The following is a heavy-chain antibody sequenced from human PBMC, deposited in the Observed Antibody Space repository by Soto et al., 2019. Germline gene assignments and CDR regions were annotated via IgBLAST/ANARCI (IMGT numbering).Heavy chain of an antibody. CDR2: FDPEDGET. Sequence: ASVKVSCKVSGYTLTELSMHWVRQAPGKGLEWMGGFDPEDGETIYAQKFQGRVTMTEDTSTDTAYMELSSLRSEDTAVYYCATVPASLITFGGVIVGDYWGQGTLVTVSS. J-gene: IGHJ4*02. CDR1: GYTLTELS. V-gene: IGHV1-24*01. D-gene: IGHD3-16*02. CDR3: ATVPASLITFGGVIVGDY.